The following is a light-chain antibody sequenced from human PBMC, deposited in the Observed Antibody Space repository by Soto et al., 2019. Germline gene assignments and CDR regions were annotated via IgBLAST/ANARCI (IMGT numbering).Light chain of an antibody. CDR3: QQGYSRPRA. CDR2: TAS. CDR1: QSISSN. J-gene: IGKJ1*01. Sequence: DIPMTQSPSSLSASAGERVTLXCRASQSISSNLNWYQQKPGKAPNLLIYTASNLESGVPSRFSGSGSGTDFTLTITSLQPEDFATYFCQQGYSRPRAFGQGTKVDIK. V-gene: IGKV1-39*01.